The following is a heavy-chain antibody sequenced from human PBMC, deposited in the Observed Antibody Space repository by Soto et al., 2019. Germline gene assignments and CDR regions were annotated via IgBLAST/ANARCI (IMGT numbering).Heavy chain of an antibody. V-gene: IGHV1-2*02. Sequence: QVQLVQSGGEVKKPGASVKVSCKASGYTFTGFYMHWVRQAPGQGLEWMGWINPNSGGTKYAQKFQGRVTMTRDKSISTAYMELSSLRSDDTAVYYCAKDPEASYNWFDPWGQGTLVIVSS. J-gene: IGHJ5*02. CDR1: GYTFTGFY. CDR3: AKDPEASYNWFDP. D-gene: IGHD6-6*01. CDR2: INPNSGGT.